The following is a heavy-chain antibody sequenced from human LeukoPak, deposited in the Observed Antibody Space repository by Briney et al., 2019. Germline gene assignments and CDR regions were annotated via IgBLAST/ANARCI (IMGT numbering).Heavy chain of an antibody. D-gene: IGHD6-19*01. CDR2: IKSKTDGGTT. CDR3: TTEAQWRVRRGGDY. Sequence: GRSLRLSCAASGFTFSNAWMSWLRQAPRKGLDWSGRIKSKTDGGTTDYAAPVKGRFTISRDDSKNPLYLQMNSLKTEDTAVYYCTTEAQWRVRRGGDYWGQGTLVTVSS. CDR1: GFTFSNAW. V-gene: IGHV3-15*01. J-gene: IGHJ4*02.